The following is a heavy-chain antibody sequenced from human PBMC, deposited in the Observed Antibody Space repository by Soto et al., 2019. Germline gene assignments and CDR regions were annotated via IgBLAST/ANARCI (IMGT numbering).Heavy chain of an antibody. CDR1: GGTFSSYT. Sequence: ASVKVSCKASGGTFSSYTISWVRQAPGQGLEWMGRIIPILGIANYAQKFQGRVTITADKSTSTAYMELSSLRSEDTAVYYCARDVGYCSGGSCFVYWGQGTLVIVSS. CDR3: ARDVGYCSGGSCFVY. V-gene: IGHV1-69*04. D-gene: IGHD2-15*01. CDR2: IIPILGIA. J-gene: IGHJ4*02.